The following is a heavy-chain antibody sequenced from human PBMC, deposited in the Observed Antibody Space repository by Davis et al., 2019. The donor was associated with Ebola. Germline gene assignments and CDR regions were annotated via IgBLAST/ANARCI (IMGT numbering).Heavy chain of an antibody. D-gene: IGHD6-6*01. CDR2: INHSEST. V-gene: IGHV4-34*01. CDR1: GGSFSGYY. Sequence: MPSETLSLTCAVYGGSFSGYYWTWIRQPPGKGLEWIGEINHSESTNYNPSLKSRVTISVDTSKTQFSLKLNSVTAADTAVYYCARIRQQFAYFDYWGQGTLVTVSS. CDR3: ARIRQQFAYFDY. J-gene: IGHJ4*02.